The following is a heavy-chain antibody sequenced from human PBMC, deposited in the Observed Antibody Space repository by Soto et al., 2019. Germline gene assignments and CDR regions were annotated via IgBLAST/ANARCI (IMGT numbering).Heavy chain of an antibody. D-gene: IGHD6-19*01. CDR1: GGSISSSNW. J-gene: IGHJ6*02. V-gene: IGHV4-4*02. CDR2: IYHSGST. Sequence: SETLSLTCAVSGGSISSSNWWSWVRQPPGKGLEWIGEIYHSGSTNYNPSLKSRVTISVDKSKNQFSLKLSSVTAADTAVYYCARRVGGSGWYREAYYYYGMDVWGQGTTVTVSS. CDR3: ARRVGGSGWYREAYYYYGMDV.